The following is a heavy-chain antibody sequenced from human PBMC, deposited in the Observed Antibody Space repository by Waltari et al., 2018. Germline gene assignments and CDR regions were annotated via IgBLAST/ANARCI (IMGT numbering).Heavy chain of an antibody. Sequence: VQLLESGGGVVQPGGSLRLSCAASGFIFSSHGMHWVRQIPGKGLEWLAVISFDGKKIFDADSVRGRFTISRDNSNNIVFLQMNSLRPEDSGVYFCAKDGDYSLTEYDAFDVWGQGTVVTVSP. CDR1: GFIFSSHG. V-gene: IGHV3-30*02. J-gene: IGHJ3*01. D-gene: IGHD4-17*01. CDR2: ISFDGKKI. CDR3: AKDGDYSLTEYDAFDV.